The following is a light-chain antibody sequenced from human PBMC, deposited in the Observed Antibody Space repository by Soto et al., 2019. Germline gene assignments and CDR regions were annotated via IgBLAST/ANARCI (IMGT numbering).Light chain of an antibody. CDR1: ESISSW. CDR3: QQYKGYPYT. J-gene: IGKJ2*01. V-gene: IGKV1-5*03. CDR2: KAS. Sequence: DLQMTQSPSTLSASVGDRVTITCRASESISSWLAWYQQKPGKAPKLLIYKASSLQSGVPSRFSGSASGTEFTLTITSLQPDDFATYYCQQYKGYPYTFGQETRLDI.